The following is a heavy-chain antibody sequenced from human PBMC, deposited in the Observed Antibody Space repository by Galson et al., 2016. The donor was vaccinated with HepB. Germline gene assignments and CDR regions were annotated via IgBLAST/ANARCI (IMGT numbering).Heavy chain of an antibody. D-gene: IGHD6-19*01. J-gene: IGHJ4*02. CDR3: ARAHAVASDSYYDY. CDR1: GYTFSSYG. Sequence: SVKVSCKASGYTFSSYGISWVRQAPGQGLEWVGWVSAFNGNRNYAQKLQGRVTMTTDKSTSTAYMELRSLRSDDTAVYYCARAHAVASDSYYDYWGQGTLITVS. CDR2: VSAFNGNR. V-gene: IGHV1-18*01.